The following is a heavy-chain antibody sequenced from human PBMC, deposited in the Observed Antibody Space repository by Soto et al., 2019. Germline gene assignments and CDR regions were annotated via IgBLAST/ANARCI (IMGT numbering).Heavy chain of an antibody. J-gene: IGHJ6*02. V-gene: IGHV3-23*01. CDR2: INSGGST. CDR3: AKDLSSSPRDYSYYYGMDV. D-gene: IGHD6-6*01. Sequence: VGSLRLSCAASGFTFSTYALTWVRQAAGKGLEWVSVINSGGSTNFADSVKGRFTVSRDNSKNTLYLQMNSLRAEDTAIYYCAKDLSSSPRDYSYYYGMDVWGQGTTVTVSS. CDR1: GFTFSTYA.